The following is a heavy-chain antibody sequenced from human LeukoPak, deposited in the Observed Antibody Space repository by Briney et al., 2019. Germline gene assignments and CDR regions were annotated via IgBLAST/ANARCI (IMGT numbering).Heavy chain of an antibody. D-gene: IGHD3-3*01. V-gene: IGHV1-2*02. CDR3: ARDGEDFWSGSNWFDP. CDR1: GYTFTCYY. Sequence: ASVKVSCKASGYTFTCYYMHWVRQAPGQGLEWMGWINPNSGGTNYAQKFQGRVTMTRDTSISTAYMELSRLRSDDTAVYYCARDGEDFWSGSNWFDPWGQGTLVTVSS. CDR2: INPNSGGT. J-gene: IGHJ5*02.